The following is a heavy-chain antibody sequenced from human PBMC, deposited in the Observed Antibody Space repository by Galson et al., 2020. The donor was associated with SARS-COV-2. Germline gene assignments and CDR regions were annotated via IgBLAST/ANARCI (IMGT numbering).Heavy chain of an antibody. CDR1: GFTFSNYY. CDR3: ARHYGLVTNYYYYYGMDV. V-gene: IGHV3-11*01. Sequence: GESLKISCAASGFTFSNYYMYWIRQAPGKGLEWLSYISSSGETVDYADSVKGRFTMSRDNAKSSLYLQMNSLRAEDTAVYFCARHYGLVTNYYYYYGMDVWGQGTTVTVYS. D-gene: IGHD3-9*01. CDR2: ISSSGETV. J-gene: IGHJ6*02.